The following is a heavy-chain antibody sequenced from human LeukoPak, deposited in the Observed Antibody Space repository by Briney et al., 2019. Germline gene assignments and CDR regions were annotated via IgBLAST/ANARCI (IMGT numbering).Heavy chain of an antibody. Sequence: GGSLRLSCAASGFTFSSYAMSWVRQAPGKGLEWVSAISGSGGSTYYADSVKGRFTISRDNSKNTLYLQMNSLRAEDTAVFYCAKFGGSFIAPFDTWGQGTMVTVSS. CDR1: GFTFSSYA. D-gene: IGHD1-26*01. V-gene: IGHV3-23*01. CDR2: ISGSGGST. J-gene: IGHJ3*02. CDR3: AKFGGSFIAPFDT.